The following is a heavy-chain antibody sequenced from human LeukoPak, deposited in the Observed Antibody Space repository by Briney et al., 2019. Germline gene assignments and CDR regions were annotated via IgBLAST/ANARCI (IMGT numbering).Heavy chain of an antibody. Sequence: PGGSLRLSCAASGFTFSSYAMSWVRQAPGKGLEWVSAISGSGGSTYYADSVKGRFTISRDNSKNTLYLQMNSLRAADTAVYYCAKDRLLWFGEPRGAFDIWGQGTMVTVSS. CDR3: AKDRLLWFGEPRGAFDI. CDR2: ISGSGGST. J-gene: IGHJ3*02. V-gene: IGHV3-23*01. D-gene: IGHD3-10*01. CDR1: GFTFSSYA.